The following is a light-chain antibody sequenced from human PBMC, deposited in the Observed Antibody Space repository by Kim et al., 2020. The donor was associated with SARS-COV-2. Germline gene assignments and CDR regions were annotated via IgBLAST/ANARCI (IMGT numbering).Light chain of an antibody. CDR1: PGAVTYDHY. CDR3: LLSYSGGWV. J-gene: IGLJ3*02. Sequence: PSGTVTLTCGSSPGAVTYDHYTYWFQQKPGQAPRTLVFDTRNKHSWTPARFSGSLLGGKAALTLSGAQPEDEAEYYCLLSYSGGWVFGGGTQLTVL. V-gene: IGLV7-46*01. CDR2: DTR.